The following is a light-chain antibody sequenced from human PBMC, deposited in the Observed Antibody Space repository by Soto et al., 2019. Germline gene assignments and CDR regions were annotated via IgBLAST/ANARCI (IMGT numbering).Light chain of an antibody. CDR3: QQRTNWPWT. J-gene: IGKJ1*01. Sequence: EIVLTQSPATLSLSPGERATLSCRASQSINNYLAWYQQKPGQAPRLLIYDASNRATGIPARFSGSGSGTDFTLTISSPEPEDFAVYYCQQRTNWPWTFGRGTKVDIK. V-gene: IGKV3-11*01. CDR1: QSINNY. CDR2: DAS.